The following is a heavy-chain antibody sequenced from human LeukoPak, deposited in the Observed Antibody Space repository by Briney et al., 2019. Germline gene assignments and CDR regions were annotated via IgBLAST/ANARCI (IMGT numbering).Heavy chain of an antibody. CDR3: ARDFYGSGAYPYYFDH. Sequence: PSETLSLTCTVSGGFISSSSYYWAWIRQPPGKGLEWIGYVYYSGSTKYNPSLNSRVSISVDTSQNQFSLKLSSMTAADTAVYYCARDFYGSGAYPYYFDHWGQGALVTVSS. CDR1: GGFISSSSYY. CDR2: VYYSGST. D-gene: IGHD3-10*01. J-gene: IGHJ4*02. V-gene: IGHV4-61*01.